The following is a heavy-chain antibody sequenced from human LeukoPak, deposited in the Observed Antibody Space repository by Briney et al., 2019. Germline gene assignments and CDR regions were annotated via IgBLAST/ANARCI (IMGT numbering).Heavy chain of an antibody. D-gene: IGHD6-19*01. J-gene: IGHJ4*02. CDR3: AKGHRSSSSFFDS. Sequence: GGSLRLSCAAYSGFAMSWDRQAPGKGLEWVSAINGRGDDTYYPDSVKGRFTISRDNSSNTLYLQMNSLRAEDTAVYYCAKGHRSSSSFFDSWGQGILVTVSS. V-gene: IGHV3-23*01. CDR1: SGFA. CDR2: INGRGDDT.